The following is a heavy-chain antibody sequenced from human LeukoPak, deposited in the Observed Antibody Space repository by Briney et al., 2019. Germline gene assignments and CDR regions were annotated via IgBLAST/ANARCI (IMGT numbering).Heavy chain of an antibody. Sequence: GGSLRLSCAASGFTLSTYWMHWVRQAPGKGLVWVSRIRTDGSSIFYADSVKGRFTISRDNAKNTLYLQMNSLRAEDTAVYYCARSDYLDYWGQGTLVTVSS. CDR1: GFTLSTYW. CDR2: IRTDGSSI. CDR3: ARSDYLDY. J-gene: IGHJ4*02. V-gene: IGHV3-74*01.